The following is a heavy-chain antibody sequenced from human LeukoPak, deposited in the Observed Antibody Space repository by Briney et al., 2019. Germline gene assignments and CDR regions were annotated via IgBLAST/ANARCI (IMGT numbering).Heavy chain of an antibody. CDR3: VKGLHLLDV. J-gene: IGHJ6*04. V-gene: IGHV3-23*01. CDR2: IAYAGT. Sequence: GGSLRLSCAASGFSFSSFAMTWVRQAPGKGLEWVSTIAYAGTFYADSVKGRFTLSRDDSKDTLSLQMNSLRAEDTALYYCVKGLHLLDVWGEGTSVTVSS. CDR1: GFSFSSFA.